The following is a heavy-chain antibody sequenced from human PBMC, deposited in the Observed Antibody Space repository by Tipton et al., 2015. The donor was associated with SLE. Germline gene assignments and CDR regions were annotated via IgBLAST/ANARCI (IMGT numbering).Heavy chain of an antibody. CDR2: TSGSGGST. V-gene: IGHV3-23*01. D-gene: IGHD1-1*01. Sequence: GSLRLSCAASGFTFSTYSMNWVRQAPGKGLEWVSATSGSGGSTYYADSVKGRFTISRDNSKNTLYLQMNSLRAEDTAVYYCVKGFRGYWNRDAFDIWGQGTMVTVSS. CDR1: GFTFSTYS. J-gene: IGHJ3*02. CDR3: VKGFRGYWNRDAFDI.